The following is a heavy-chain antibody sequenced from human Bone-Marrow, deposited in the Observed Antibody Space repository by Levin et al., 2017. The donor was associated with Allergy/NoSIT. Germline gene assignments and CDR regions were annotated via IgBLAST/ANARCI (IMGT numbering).Heavy chain of an antibody. V-gene: IGHV3-13*01. D-gene: IGHD2/OR15-2a*01. CDR1: GFTFSSYD. J-gene: IGHJ3*02. CDR3: ARSPPNSNGRDAFDI. CDR2: IGTAGDT. Sequence: GESLKISCAASGFTFSSYDMHWVRQATGKGLEWVSAIGTAGDTYYPGSVKGRFTISRENAKNSLYLQMNSLRAGDTAVYYCARSPPNSNGRDAFDIWGQGTMVTVSS.